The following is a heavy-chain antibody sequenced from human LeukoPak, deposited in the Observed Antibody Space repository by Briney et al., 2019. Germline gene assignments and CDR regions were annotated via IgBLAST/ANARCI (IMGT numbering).Heavy chain of an antibody. D-gene: IGHD2-21*01. CDR3: ARAGGLQGGYYYYYRMDV. V-gene: IGHV1-69*06. CDR1: GGTFSSYA. Sequence: GASVKVSCKASGGTFSSYAISWVRQAPGQGLEWMGGIIPIFGTANYAQKFQGRVTITADKSTSTAYMELSSLRSEDTAVYYCARAGGLQGGYYYYYRMDVWGKGTTVTVSS. J-gene: IGHJ6*04. CDR2: IIPIFGTA.